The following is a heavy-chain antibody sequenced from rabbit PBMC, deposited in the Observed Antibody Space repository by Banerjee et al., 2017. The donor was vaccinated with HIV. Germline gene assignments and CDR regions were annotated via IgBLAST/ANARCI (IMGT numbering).Heavy chain of an antibody. D-gene: IGHD4-1*01. Sequence: QQQLEESGGDLVKPGASLTLTCTASGFTLNSYWMCWVRQAPGKGLEWIACIYAGSGDSTYYASWAKGRFTISKTSTTVTLQMTSLTAADTATYFCARGTGWNFNLWGQGTLVTVS. CDR2: IYAGSGDST. CDR3: ARGTGWNFNL. V-gene: IGHV1S45*01. CDR1: GFTLNSYW. J-gene: IGHJ4*01.